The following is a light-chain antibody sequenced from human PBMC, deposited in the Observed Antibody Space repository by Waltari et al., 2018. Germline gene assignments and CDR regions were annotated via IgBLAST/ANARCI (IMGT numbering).Light chain of an antibody. J-gene: IGKJ1*01. CDR3: QQYYSTPRT. V-gene: IGKV4-1*01. CDR2: WAS. CDR1: QSVLYNSNNKNY. Sequence: DIVMTQSPASLAVSLGVRATITCKSSQSVLYNSNNKNYLAWYQQKPGQPPKLLIYWASTRESGVPDRFSGSGSGTDFTLTISSLQAEDVAVYYCQQYYSTPRTFGQGTKVEIK.